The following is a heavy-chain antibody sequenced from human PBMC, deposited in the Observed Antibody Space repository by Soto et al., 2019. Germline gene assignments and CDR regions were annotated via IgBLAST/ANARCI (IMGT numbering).Heavy chain of an antibody. CDR2: IHPSDSDT. Sequence: PGESLKICCKGSGHSFTSYWIGWVRQMPGKGLEWMGIIHPSDSDTRYSPSFQGQITISADESINTAYLQWNSLKASDNAMYYCAIHSTGYEDSWGQGTLVTVSS. D-gene: IGHD5-12*01. V-gene: IGHV5-51*01. CDR3: AIHSTGYEDS. J-gene: IGHJ5*02. CDR1: GHSFTSYW.